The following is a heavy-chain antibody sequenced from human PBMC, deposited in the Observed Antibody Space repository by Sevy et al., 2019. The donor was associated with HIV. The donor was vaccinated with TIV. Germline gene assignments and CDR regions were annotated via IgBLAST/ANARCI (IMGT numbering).Heavy chain of an antibody. CDR1: GFTLSSNH. CDR3: VRDNLGFDY. Sequence: GGSLRLSCAASGFTLSSNHMHWVRQAPGKGLEWVAAIWYDGSNRYYAHAVKGRFTISRDNSENTLHLQMNSLTAEDTAVYYCVRDNLGFDYWGQGTLVTVSS. D-gene: IGHD3-16*01. J-gene: IGHJ4*02. CDR2: IWYDGSNR. V-gene: IGHV3-33*01.